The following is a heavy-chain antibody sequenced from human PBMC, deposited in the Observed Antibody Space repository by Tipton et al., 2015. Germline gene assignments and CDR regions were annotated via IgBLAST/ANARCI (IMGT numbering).Heavy chain of an antibody. CDR3: ARSRYTVTPDS. CDR2: IFHRGDT. D-gene: IGHD4-17*01. CDR1: GYSISSGYY. J-gene: IGHJ4*02. Sequence: TLSLTCDVSGYSISSGYYWGWIRQPPGKGLEWIGSIFHRGDTNYNPSLKSRVTISVDTSKNQFSLTVTSVTAADTAVYYCARSRYTVTPDSWGQGTLVTVSS. V-gene: IGHV4-38-2*01.